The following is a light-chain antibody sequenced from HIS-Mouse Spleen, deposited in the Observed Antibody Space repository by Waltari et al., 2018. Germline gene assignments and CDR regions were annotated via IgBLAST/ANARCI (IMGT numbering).Light chain of an antibody. Sequence: QSALTQPASVSGSPGQSITISCTGTSSDVGGYNYVPWYQPHPGKAPKLMIYDVSNRPSGVSNRFSGSKSGNTASLTISGLQAEDEADYYCSSYTSSSTLVFGGGTKLTVL. V-gene: IGLV2-14*03. CDR2: DVS. CDR3: SSYTSSSTLV. J-gene: IGLJ3*02. CDR1: SSDVGGYNY.